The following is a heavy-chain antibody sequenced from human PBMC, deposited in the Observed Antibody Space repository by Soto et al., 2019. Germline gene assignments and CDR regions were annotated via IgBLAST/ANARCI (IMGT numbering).Heavy chain of an antibody. CDR1: GGSISSYY. J-gene: IGHJ3*02. D-gene: IGHD2-15*01. V-gene: IGHV4-59*08. CDR2: IYYSGST. Sequence: PSETLSLTCTVSGGSISSYYWSWIRQPPGKGLEWIGYIYYSGSTNYNPSLKSRVTISVDTSKNQFSLKLSSVTAADTAVYYCARPCSGGSCYSGAFDIWGQGTIVTVS. CDR3: ARPCSGGSCYSGAFDI.